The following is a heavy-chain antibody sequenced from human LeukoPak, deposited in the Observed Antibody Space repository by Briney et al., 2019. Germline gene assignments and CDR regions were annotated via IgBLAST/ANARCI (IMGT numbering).Heavy chain of an antibody. Sequence: GGSLRLSCGTSAFTFSSFGMHWVRQAPGKGLEWVAFIHYDGSIKYYADSVKGRFTISRDNSKNTMYLQMNSLRTEDTAMYYCARTIVTTIQYFDYWGQGALVTVSS. CDR1: AFTFSSFG. CDR2: IHYDGSIK. D-gene: IGHD1-1*01. J-gene: IGHJ4*02. V-gene: IGHV3-30*02. CDR3: ARTIVTTIQYFDY.